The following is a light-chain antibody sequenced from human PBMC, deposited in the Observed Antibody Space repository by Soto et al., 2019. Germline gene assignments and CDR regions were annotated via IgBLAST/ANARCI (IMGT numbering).Light chain of an antibody. V-gene: IGLV1-44*01. J-gene: IGLJ1*01. Sequence: QSVLSQPPSASGTPGQRVTISCSGSSSNIGSNYVNWYQQLPGTAPKLLIYSNSQRPSGVPDRFSGSKSGTSASLAISGLQSEDEADYYCAAWDDSLNAFYVFGTGTKVTVL. CDR2: SNS. CDR1: SSNIGSNY. CDR3: AAWDDSLNAFYV.